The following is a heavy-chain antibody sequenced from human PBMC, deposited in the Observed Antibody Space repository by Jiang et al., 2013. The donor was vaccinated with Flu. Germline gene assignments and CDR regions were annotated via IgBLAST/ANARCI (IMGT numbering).Heavy chain of an antibody. CDR1: GDSTRSSY. D-gene: IGHD2-8*01. CDR2: IYCSGDT. CDR3: ARESGSGNNGNWFDP. Sequence: QLVESGPGLVKPSETLSLTCTVSGDSTRSSYWSWIRQSAGKGLEWIGRIYCSGDTNYSPSRTSYNPSLKSRVTMSVDTSKNQLSLKLSSVTAADTAVYYCARESGSGNNGNWFDPWGQGTLVTVSS. V-gene: IGHV4-4*07. J-gene: IGHJ5*02.